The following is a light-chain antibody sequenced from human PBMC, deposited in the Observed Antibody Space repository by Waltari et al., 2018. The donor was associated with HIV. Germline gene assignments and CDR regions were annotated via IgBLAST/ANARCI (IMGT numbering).Light chain of an antibody. CDR1: LGSIGFNF. J-gene: IGLJ2*01. CDR3: QSYDSNYVV. CDR2: EDD. V-gene: IGLV6-57*04. Sequence: FMLTQPHSVSESPGETVTISCTRSLGSIGFNFVQWYQQRPGSAPTTVIYEDDRRPSGVPDRFSGSIDRSSNSASLTISGLEPEDEADYYCQSYDSNYVVFGGGTKLTVL.